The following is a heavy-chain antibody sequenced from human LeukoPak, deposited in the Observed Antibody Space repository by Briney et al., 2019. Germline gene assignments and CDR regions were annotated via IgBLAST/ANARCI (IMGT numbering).Heavy chain of an antibody. CDR2: IIPIFGTA. CDR1: GYTFTSYG. Sequence: GASVKVSCKASGYTFTSYGISWVRQTPGQGLEWMGRIIPIFGTANYAQKFQGRVTITTDESTSTAYMELSSLRSEDTAVYYCARVSDCSGGSCYPNWFDPWGQGTLVTVSS. J-gene: IGHJ5*02. V-gene: IGHV1-69*05. D-gene: IGHD2-15*01. CDR3: ARVSDCSGGSCYPNWFDP.